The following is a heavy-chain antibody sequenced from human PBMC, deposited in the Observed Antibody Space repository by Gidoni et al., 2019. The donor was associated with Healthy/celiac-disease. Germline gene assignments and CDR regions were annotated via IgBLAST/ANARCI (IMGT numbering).Heavy chain of an antibody. CDR2: IRSKAYGGTT. D-gene: IGHD2-15*01. CDR1: GFTFGDYA. CDR3: TRDRGGTYCSGGSCYSDY. J-gene: IGHJ4*02. Sequence: EVQLVESGGGLVQPGRSLRLSCTASGFTFGDYAMSWFRQAPGKGLEWVGFIRSKAYGGTTEYAASVKGRFTISRDDSKGIAYLQMNSLKTEDTAVYYCTRDRGGTYCSGGSCYSDYWGQGTLVTVSS. V-gene: IGHV3-49*03.